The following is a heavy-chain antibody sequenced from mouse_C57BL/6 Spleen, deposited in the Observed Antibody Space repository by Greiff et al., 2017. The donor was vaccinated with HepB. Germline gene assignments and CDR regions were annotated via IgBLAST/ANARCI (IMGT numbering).Heavy chain of an antibody. D-gene: IGHD1-1*01. J-gene: IGHJ2*01. Sequence: QVQLQQPGTELVKPGASVKLSCKASGYTFTSYWMHWVKQRPGQGLEWIGNINPSNGGTNYNENFKSKATVTVDKSSSAAYMQLSSLTSEDSEVYYCTRSDYYGTLYYFDYWGQGTTLTVSS. V-gene: IGHV1-53*01. CDR1: GYTFTSYW. CDR2: INPSNGGT. CDR3: TRSDYYGTLYYFDY.